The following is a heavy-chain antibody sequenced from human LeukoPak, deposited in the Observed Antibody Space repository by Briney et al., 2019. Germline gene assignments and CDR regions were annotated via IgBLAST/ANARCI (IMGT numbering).Heavy chain of an antibody. CDR1: GGTFSSSG. D-gene: IGHD5-24*01. CDR2: IIPIFRTT. CDR3: ARSRRAGYNVYYFDS. J-gene: IGHJ4*02. V-gene: IGHV1-69*05. Sequence: SVKVSCKASGGTFSSSGISWVRQAPGQGLEWMGGIIPIFRTTNYAPKFRGRVTITTDESSSTVYMELTGLRSDDTAVYYCARSRRAGYNVYYFDSWDQGTLVTVSS.